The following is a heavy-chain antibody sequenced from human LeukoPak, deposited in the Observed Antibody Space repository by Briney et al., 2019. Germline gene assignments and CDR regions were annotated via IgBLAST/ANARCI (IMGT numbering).Heavy chain of an antibody. CDR1: GFTFRSYW. Sequence: SGESLRLSCAASGFTFRSYWMHWVRQAPAKGLVWVSRIKSDGSSTSYADSVRGRFTISRDNAKNTLYLQMNSLRVEDTAVYYCARSDWFDYWGQGTLVTVSS. CDR2: IKSDGSST. CDR3: ARSDWFDY. J-gene: IGHJ4*02. D-gene: IGHD3-9*01. V-gene: IGHV3-74*01.